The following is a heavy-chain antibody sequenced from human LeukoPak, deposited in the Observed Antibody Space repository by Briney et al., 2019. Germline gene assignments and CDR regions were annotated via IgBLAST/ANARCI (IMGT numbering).Heavy chain of an antibody. V-gene: IGHV3-21*01. Sequence: GGSLRLSCAASGFTFSSYSMNWVRQAPGKGLEWVSSISSSSSYIYYADSVKGRFTISRDNAKNSLYLQMNSLSAEDTAVYYCASGPADRGGYWGQGTLVTVSS. CDR2: ISSSSSYI. CDR3: ASGPADRGGY. D-gene: IGHD1-14*01. CDR1: GFTFSSYS. J-gene: IGHJ4*02.